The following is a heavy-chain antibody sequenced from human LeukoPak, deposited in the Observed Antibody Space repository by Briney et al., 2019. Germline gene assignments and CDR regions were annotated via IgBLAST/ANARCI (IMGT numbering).Heavy chain of an antibody. CDR3: ARVSLPVYSNYYFDY. CDR1: GFTFSSYW. D-gene: IGHD4-11*01. J-gene: IGHJ4*02. Sequence: GGSLRLSCAASGFTFSSYWMSWVRQAPGKGLEWVANIKQDGSEKYYVDSVKGRFTISRDNAKNSLYLRMNSLRAEDTAVYYCARVSLPVYSNYYFDYWGQGTLVTVSS. CDR2: IKQDGSEK. V-gene: IGHV3-7*03.